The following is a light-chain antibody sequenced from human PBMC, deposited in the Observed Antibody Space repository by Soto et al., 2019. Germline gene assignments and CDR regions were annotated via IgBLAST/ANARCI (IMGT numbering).Light chain of an antibody. V-gene: IGLV1-40*01. CDR2: GNS. J-gene: IGLJ3*02. CDR1: SSNIGAGYD. CDR3: QSYDRSMSGAGV. Sequence: QSVLTQPPSVSGAPGQRVTISCTGSSSNIGAGYDVHWYQQLPGTAPKLLIYGNSNRPSGVPDRFSGSKSGTSASLAITGLKAEDEADYYCQSYDRSMSGAGVFGGGTKVTVL.